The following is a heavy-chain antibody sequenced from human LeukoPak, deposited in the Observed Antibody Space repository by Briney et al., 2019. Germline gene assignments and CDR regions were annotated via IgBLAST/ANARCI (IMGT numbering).Heavy chain of an antibody. Sequence: SETLSLTCTVSGVSISSSTYYWGWIRQPPGKGLEWIGSIYYRGSTYYNPSLKSRVTISVDTSKNQFSLKLSSVTAADTAVYYCARYPWSTTSFDYWGQGTLVTVSS. CDR3: ARYPWSTTSFDY. CDR2: IYYRGST. CDR1: GVSISSSTYY. D-gene: IGHD1-1*01. V-gene: IGHV4-39*07. J-gene: IGHJ4*02.